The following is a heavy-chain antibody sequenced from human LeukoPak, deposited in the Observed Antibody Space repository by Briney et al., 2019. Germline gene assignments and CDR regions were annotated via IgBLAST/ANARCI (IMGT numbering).Heavy chain of an antibody. D-gene: IGHD3-22*01. CDR2: INPNSGGT. CDR1: GYTFTGYY. CDR3: ARAMIVVVITYQFDY. J-gene: IGHJ4*02. V-gene: IGHV1-2*02. Sequence: GASVKVSCKASGYTFTGYYMHWVRQAPGQGLEWMGWINPNSGGTNYAQKFQGRVTMTRDTSISTAYMELSRLRSDDTAVYYCARAMIVVVITYQFDYWGQGTLVTVSS.